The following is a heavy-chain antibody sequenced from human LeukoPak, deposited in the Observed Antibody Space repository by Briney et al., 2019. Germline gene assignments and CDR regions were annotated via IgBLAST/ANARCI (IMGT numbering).Heavy chain of an antibody. Sequence: GASVKVSCKASGYTFTGFYMHWVRQAPGQGLGWMGWINPNSGGTNYAQKFQGRVTMTRDTSITTAYMELSSLISDDTAMYYCTRDLSYYGSGSYYFDYWGQGTLVTVSS. CDR2: INPNSGGT. CDR3: TRDLSYYGSGSYYFDY. V-gene: IGHV1-2*02. D-gene: IGHD3-10*01. CDR1: GYTFTGFY. J-gene: IGHJ4*02.